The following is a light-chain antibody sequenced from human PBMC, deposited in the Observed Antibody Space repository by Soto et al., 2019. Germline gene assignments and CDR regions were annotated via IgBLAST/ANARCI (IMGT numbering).Light chain of an antibody. CDR1: QSVSSSF. CDR2: GAS. CDR3: QQYGSSPRT. Sequence: EIVMTQSPATLSVSPGERATLSCRASQSVSSSFLAWYQQKVGQAPRLLIYGASSRATGIPDRFSGSGSGTDFTLTISRLEPEDFAVYYCQQYGSSPRTFGQGTRLE. J-gene: IGKJ5*01. V-gene: IGKV3-20*01.